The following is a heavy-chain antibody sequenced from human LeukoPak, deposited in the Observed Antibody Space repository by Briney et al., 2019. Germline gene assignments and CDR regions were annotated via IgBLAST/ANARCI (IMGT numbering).Heavy chain of an antibody. V-gene: IGHV1-3*01. CDR2: INAGNGNT. Sequence: ASVKVSCKASGYTFTSYAMHWVRQAPGQRLEWMGWINAGNGNTKYSQKFQGRVTITRDTSASTAYMELSSLRSDDTAVYYCARANFLYCSSTTCLFDYWGQGTLVTVSS. J-gene: IGHJ4*02. CDR1: GYTFTSYA. D-gene: IGHD2-2*01. CDR3: ARANFLYCSSTTCLFDY.